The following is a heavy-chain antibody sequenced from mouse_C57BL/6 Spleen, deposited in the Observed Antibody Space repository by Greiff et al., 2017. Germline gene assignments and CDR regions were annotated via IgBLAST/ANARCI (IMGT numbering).Heavy chain of an antibody. Sequence: EVMLVASGGGLVKPGGSLKLSCAASGFTFSDYGMHWVRQAPEKGLEWVAYISSGSSTIYYADTVKGRFTISRDNAKNTLFLQMTSLRSEDTAMYYCARPGYSNSFAYWGQGTLVTVSA. V-gene: IGHV5-17*01. CDR1: GFTFSDYG. J-gene: IGHJ3*01. CDR3: ARPGYSNSFAY. D-gene: IGHD2-5*01. CDR2: ISSGSSTI.